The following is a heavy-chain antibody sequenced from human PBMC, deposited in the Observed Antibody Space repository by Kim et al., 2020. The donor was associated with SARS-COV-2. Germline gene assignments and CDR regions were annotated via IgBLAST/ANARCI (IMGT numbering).Heavy chain of an antibody. D-gene: IGHD3-22*01. CDR1: GGSISSGGYY. CDR3: ARGEGYYDSSGSYYYYYGMDV. J-gene: IGHJ6*02. Sequence: SETLSLTCTVSGGSISSGGYYWSWIRQHPGKGLEWIGYIYYSGSTYYNPSLKSRVTISVDTSKNQFSLKLSSVTAADTAVYYCARGEGYYDSSGSYYYYYGMDVWGQGTTVTVSS. CDR2: IYYSGST. V-gene: IGHV4-31*03.